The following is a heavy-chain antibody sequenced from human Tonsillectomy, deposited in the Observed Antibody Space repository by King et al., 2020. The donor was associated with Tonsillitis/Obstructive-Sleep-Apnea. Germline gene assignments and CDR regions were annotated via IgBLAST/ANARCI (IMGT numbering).Heavy chain of an antibody. CDR3: AGGPHYYYMDV. CDR1: GGSTSSYY. J-gene: IGHJ6*03. V-gene: IGHV4-59*01. Sequence: QLQESGPGLVKPSETLSLTCTVSGGSTSSYYWSWLRQPPGKGLEWIGYIYYSGSTNYNPSLKSRVTISVDTSKNQFSLKMSSVTAVDTAVYYCAGGPHYYYMDVWGKGTTVTVSS. CDR2: IYYSGST.